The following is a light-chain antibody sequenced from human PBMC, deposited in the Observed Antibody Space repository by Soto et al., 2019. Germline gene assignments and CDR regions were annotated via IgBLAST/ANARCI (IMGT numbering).Light chain of an antibody. CDR2: EVS. CDR3: TSYAGSNIYV. J-gene: IGLJ1*01. V-gene: IGLV2-8*02. CDR1: SSDIGGYTY. Sequence: SEVTRPPYACRSPGQSDPINYTGTSSDIGGYTYVSWYQHHPGKAPKLMIYEVSKRPSGVPDRFSGSKSGNTASLTVSGLQAEDEADYYSTSYAGSNIYVFGTGTKVTFL.